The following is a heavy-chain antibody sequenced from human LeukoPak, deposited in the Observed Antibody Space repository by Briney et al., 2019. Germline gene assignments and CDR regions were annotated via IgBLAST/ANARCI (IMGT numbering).Heavy chain of an antibody. J-gene: IGHJ3*02. V-gene: IGHV4-39*07. D-gene: IGHD6-13*01. CDR1: GDSISSSSYY. CDR3: ARDQDRIAGVDAFDI. Sequence: SETLSLTCTVSGDSISSSSYYWGWIRQPPGKGLEWIGSIYYSGSTYYNPSLKSRVTISVDTSKNQFSLKLSSVTAADTAVYYCARDQDRIAGVDAFDIWGQGTMVTVSS. CDR2: IYYSGST.